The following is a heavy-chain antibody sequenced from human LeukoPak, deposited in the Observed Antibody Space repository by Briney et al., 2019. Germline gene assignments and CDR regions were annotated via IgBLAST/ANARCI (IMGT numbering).Heavy chain of an antibody. CDR1: GGSISSGGYS. CDR3: ARAHLYGSGSRLDY. CDR2: IYHSGST. D-gene: IGHD3-10*01. V-gene: IGHV4-30-2*01. Sequence: SQTLSLTCAVSGGSISSGGYSWSWIRQPPGKGLEWIGYIYHSGSTYYNPSLKSRVTISIDRSKNQFSLKLSSVTAADTAVYYCARAHLYGSGSRLDYWGQGTLVTVSS. J-gene: IGHJ4*02.